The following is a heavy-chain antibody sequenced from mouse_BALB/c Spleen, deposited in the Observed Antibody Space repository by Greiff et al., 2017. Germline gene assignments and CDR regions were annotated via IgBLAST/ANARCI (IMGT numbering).Heavy chain of an antibody. D-gene: IGHD2-4*01. CDR1: GFAFSSYD. J-gene: IGHJ1*01. Sequence: EVKLMESGGGLVKPGGSLKLSCAASGFAFSSYDMSWVRQTPEKRLEWVAYISSGGGSTYYPDTVKGRFTISRDNAKNTLYLQMSSLKSEDTAMYYCARGLRGYFDVWGAGTTVTVSS. V-gene: IGHV5-12-1*01. CDR3: ARGLRGYFDV. CDR2: ISSGGGST.